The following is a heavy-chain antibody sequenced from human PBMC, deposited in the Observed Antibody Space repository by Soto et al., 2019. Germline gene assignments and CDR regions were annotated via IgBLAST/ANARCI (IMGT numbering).Heavy chain of an antibody. CDR1: GFTFSSYW. Sequence: EVQLEESGGGLAQPGGSLRLSCAASGFTFSSYWMTWVRQAPGKGLEWVANIKEDGSEQYQVDSVKGRFTFSRDNAKKTLYLQMNSLRVEDTAVYYCARLTAAGGVDQFDYWGQGTLVTVSS. V-gene: IGHV3-7*05. D-gene: IGHD6-13*01. J-gene: IGHJ4*02. CDR3: ARLTAAGGVDQFDY. CDR2: IKEDGSEQ.